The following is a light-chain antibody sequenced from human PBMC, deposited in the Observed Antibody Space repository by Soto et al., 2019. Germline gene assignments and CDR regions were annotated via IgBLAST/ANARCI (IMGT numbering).Light chain of an antibody. J-gene: IGLJ1*01. CDR3: QSYDISLRGDV. Sequence: QLVLTQPPSVSGAPGQRVTISCTGGSSNIGAGYDVHWYQQLPGTAPKLLIYGNTDRPSGVPDRFSGSKSGTSASLAITGLQPEDEADYYCQSYDISLRGDVFGDGTKLTVL. V-gene: IGLV1-40*01. CDR2: GNT. CDR1: SSNIGAGYD.